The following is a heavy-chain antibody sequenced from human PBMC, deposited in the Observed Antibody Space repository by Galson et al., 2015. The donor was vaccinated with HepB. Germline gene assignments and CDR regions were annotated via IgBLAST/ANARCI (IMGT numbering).Heavy chain of an antibody. V-gene: IGHV1-58*01. CDR2: IVVGSGNT. Sequence: SVKVSCKASGFTFTSSAVQWVRQARGQRLEWIGWIVVGSGNTNYAQKFQERVTITRDMSTSTAYMELSSLRSEDTAVYYCAADLIGDFWSMAPYYYYGMDVWGQGTTVTVSS. CDR3: AADLIGDFWSMAPYYYYGMDV. D-gene: IGHD3-3*01. J-gene: IGHJ6*02. CDR1: GFTFTSSA.